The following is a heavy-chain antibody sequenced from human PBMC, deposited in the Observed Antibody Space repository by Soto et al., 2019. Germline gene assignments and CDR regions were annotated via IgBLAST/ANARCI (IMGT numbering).Heavy chain of an antibody. V-gene: IGHV3-23*01. D-gene: IGHD6-19*01. CDR1: GFTFSSYA. CDR2: ISGSGGTT. J-gene: IGHJ4*02. Sequence: EVQLLESGGGLVQPGGSLRLSCAASGFTFSSYAMSWVRQAPGKGLECVSTISGSGGTTYYADSVEGRFTISRDNSKNTLYLQMNSLRAEDTAVYYCAKGSGWYPHFDYWGQSTLATVSS. CDR3: AKGSGWYPHFDY.